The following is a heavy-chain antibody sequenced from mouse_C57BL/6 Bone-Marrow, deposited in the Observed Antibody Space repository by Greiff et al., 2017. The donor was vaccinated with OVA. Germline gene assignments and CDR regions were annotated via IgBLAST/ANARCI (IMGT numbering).Heavy chain of an antibody. J-gene: IGHJ2*01. CDR2: IYPRDGST. CDR1: GYTFTSYD. Sequence: VQLQQSGPELVKPGASVKLSCKASGYTFTSYDINWVKQRPGQGLEWIGWIYPRDGSTKFNEKFKGKATLTVDTSSSTAYMELHSLTSEDSAVYFCASRGYFDYWGQGTTLTVSS. CDR3: ASRGYFDY. V-gene: IGHV1-85*01.